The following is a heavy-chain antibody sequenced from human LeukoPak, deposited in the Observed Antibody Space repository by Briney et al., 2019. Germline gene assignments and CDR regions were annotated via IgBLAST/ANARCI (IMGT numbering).Heavy chain of an antibody. CDR3: ASHFDWRN. CDR2: INSDGSST. Sequence: GGSLRLSCAASGFAFSTYWMHWVRQAPGKGLVWVSRINSDGSSTTYADSVKGRFTISRDNAKNTLYLQMNSLRAEDSAVYYCASHFDWRNWGQGTLVTVSS. V-gene: IGHV3-74*01. D-gene: IGHD3-9*01. CDR1: GFAFSTYW. J-gene: IGHJ4*02.